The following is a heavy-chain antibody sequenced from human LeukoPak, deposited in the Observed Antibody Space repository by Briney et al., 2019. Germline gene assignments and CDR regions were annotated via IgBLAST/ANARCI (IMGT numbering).Heavy chain of an antibody. CDR1: GGSISSYN. D-gene: IGHD2-21*02. CDR2: NYYSGST. Sequence: SETLSLTCTVSGGSISSYNRSWVREPPGKGRERGGYNYYSGSTKNKPSLKRRVTISVETSKKQISLKLSSVTAPDTAVYYCGGVCSNPLVATALDVWGQGTTVTVSS. V-gene: IGHV4-59*01. CDR3: GGVCSNPLVATALDV. J-gene: IGHJ6*02.